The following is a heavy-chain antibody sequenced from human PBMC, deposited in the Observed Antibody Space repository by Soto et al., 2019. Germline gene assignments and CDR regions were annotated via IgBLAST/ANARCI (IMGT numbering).Heavy chain of an antibody. CDR3: ARPAATVIFYSGMDV. CDR1: GFTFSDYA. CDR2: ISFDGSNE. V-gene: IGHV3-30-3*01. Sequence: GSLRLSCAASGFTFSDYAMHWVRQAPGKGLEWVAIISFDGSNEHYADSVQGRFTISRDNSENTLYLQMNSLRADDTAVYYCARPAATVIFYSGMDVWGQGTTVTVSS. J-gene: IGHJ6*02. D-gene: IGHD4-17*01.